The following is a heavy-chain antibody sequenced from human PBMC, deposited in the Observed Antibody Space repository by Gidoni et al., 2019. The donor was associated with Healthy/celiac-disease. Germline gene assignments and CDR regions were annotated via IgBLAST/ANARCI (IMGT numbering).Heavy chain of an antibody. CDR2: ISGSGGST. Sequence: EVQPLESGGGLVQPGGSLRLSCAASGFTFSSYAMSWVRQAPGKGLEWVSAISGSGGSTYYADSVKGQFTISRDNSKNTLYLQMNSLRAEDTAVYYCAKDPSSSWYPYYFDFWGQGTLVTVSS. J-gene: IGHJ4*02. CDR3: AKDPSSSWYPYYFDF. V-gene: IGHV3-23*01. D-gene: IGHD6-13*01. CDR1: GFTFSSYA.